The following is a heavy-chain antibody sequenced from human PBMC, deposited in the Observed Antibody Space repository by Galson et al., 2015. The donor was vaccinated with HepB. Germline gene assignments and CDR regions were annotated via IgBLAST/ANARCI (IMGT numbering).Heavy chain of an antibody. Sequence: SLRLSCAASGFTFSSYAMHWVRQAPGKGLEWVAVISYDGSNKYYADSVKGRFTIPRDNSKNTLYLQMNSLRAEDTAVYYCARDFFYYDSSGSYYYYGMDVWGQGTTVTVSS. D-gene: IGHD3-22*01. J-gene: IGHJ6*02. V-gene: IGHV3-30-3*01. CDR2: ISYDGSNK. CDR3: ARDFFYYDSSGSYYYYGMDV. CDR1: GFTFSSYA.